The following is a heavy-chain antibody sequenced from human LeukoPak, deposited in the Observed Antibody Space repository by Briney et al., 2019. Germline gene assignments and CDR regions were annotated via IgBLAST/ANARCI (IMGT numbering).Heavy chain of an antibody. CDR2: IYYSGST. D-gene: IGHD6-19*01. V-gene: IGHV4-31*03. CDR3: ARVRRGLATFFDY. CDR1: GGSISSGGYY. Sequence: KTSETLSLTCTVSGGSISSGGYYWSWIRQHPGKGLEWIGYIYYSGSTYYNPSLKSRVTISVDTSKNQFSLKLSSVTAADTAVYYCARVRRGLATFFDYWGQGTLVTVSS. J-gene: IGHJ4*02.